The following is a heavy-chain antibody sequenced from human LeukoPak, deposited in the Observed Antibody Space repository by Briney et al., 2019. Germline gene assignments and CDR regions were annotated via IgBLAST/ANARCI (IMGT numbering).Heavy chain of an antibody. CDR3: ARPSGGYSGYDSP. J-gene: IGHJ4*02. CDR1: GFTFSSYW. CDR2: INSDGSST. V-gene: IGHV3-74*01. Sequence: PGGSLRPSCAAPGFTFSSYWMHWVRQAPGKGLFWVSRINSDGSSTSYADSVQRRCTIPRHNAKTTLYLQMNSLRAEDTAVYSCARPSGGYSGYDSPWGQGTLVTVSS. D-gene: IGHD5-12*01.